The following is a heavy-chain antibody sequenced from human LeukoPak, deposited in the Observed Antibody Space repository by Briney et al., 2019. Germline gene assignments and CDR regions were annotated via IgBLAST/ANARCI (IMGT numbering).Heavy chain of an antibody. D-gene: IGHD3-22*01. Sequence: GGSLRLSCAASGFTFSSYAMSWVRQAPGKGLEWVSAISGSGGSTYYADSVKGRFTISRDNSKNTLYLQMNSLRAEDTAVYYCAKGATYYYDSSGYYYVHWGQGTLVTVSS. V-gene: IGHV3-23*01. CDR3: AKGATYYYDSSGYYYVH. J-gene: IGHJ4*02. CDR1: GFTFSSYA. CDR2: ISGSGGST.